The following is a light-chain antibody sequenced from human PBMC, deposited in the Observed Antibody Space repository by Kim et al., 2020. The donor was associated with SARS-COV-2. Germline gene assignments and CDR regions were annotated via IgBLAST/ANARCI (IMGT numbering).Light chain of an antibody. CDR2: DVS. Sequence: GQSLTISCTGTSSDVGGYIYVSWYQQHPGKAPKLMIYDVSNRPSGVSNRFSGSKSGNTASLPISGLQAEDEADYYCSSYASSSTRVFGGGTQLTVL. CDR3: SSYASSSTRV. V-gene: IGLV2-14*03. CDR1: SSDVGGYIY. J-gene: IGLJ3*02.